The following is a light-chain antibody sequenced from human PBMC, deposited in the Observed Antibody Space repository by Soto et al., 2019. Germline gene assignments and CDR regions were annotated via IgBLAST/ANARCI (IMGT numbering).Light chain of an antibody. Sequence: EIVLTQSPATLSLSPGERATLSCRASQSVLSSLAWFQHKPGQAPRLLIYDASTRATGIPARFSGSGSGTDFTLTISSLEPEDFAVYYCQQRTNWPSFGPGTKVDIK. V-gene: IGKV3-11*01. CDR2: DAS. CDR3: QQRTNWPS. CDR1: QSVLSS. J-gene: IGKJ3*01.